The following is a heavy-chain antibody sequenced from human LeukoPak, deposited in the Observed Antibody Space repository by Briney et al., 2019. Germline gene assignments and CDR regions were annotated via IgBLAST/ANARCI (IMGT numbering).Heavy chain of an antibody. Sequence: GGSLRLSCATSGFIFTDAWMSWVRQAPGRGLEWVGRIKRRSGCGTRDYGAPVKCRFTISRADSKNILYLQMNNLKSNNTAVYYCSTGLPRSTGYSFDDWGEGTLATVYS. D-gene: IGHD2-2*01. CDR1: GFIFTDAW. CDR3: STGLPRSTGYSFDD. J-gene: IGHJ4*02. V-gene: IGHV3-15*01. CDR2: IKRRSGCGTR.